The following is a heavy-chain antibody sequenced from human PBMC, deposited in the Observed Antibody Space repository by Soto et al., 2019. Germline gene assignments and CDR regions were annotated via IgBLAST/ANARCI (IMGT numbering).Heavy chain of an antibody. D-gene: IGHD3-9*01. Sequence: PSETLSLTCTVSGGSISSYYWSWVRQPPGKGLEWIGYIYYSGSTNYNPSLKSRVTISVDTSKNQFSLKLSSVTAADTAVYYCARQRERYFDWLLFDYWGQGTLVTVSS. V-gene: IGHV4-59*08. J-gene: IGHJ4*02. CDR1: GGSISSYY. CDR3: ARQRERYFDWLLFDY. CDR2: IYYSGST.